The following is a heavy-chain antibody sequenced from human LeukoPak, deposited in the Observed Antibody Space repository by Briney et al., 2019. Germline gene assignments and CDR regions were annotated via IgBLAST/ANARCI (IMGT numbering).Heavy chain of an antibody. CDR1: GFTFSDYY. CDR3: AKDKYNWNYWYYGMDV. CDR2: ISGSGGST. Sequence: GGSLRLSCAASGFTFSDYYMSWVRQAPGKGLEWVSAISGSGGSTYYADSVKGRFTISRDNSKNTLYLQMNSLRAEDTAVYYCAKDKYNWNYWYYGMDVWGQGTTVTVSS. D-gene: IGHD1-20*01. J-gene: IGHJ6*02. V-gene: IGHV3-23*01.